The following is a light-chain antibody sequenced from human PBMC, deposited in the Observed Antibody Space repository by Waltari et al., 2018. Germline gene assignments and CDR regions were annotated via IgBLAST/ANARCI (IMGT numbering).Light chain of an antibody. J-gene: IGLJ2*01. Sequence: SYVLTQPHSVSVAPGQTATITCGGDNIEAKSVHWYQQKPGQAPVVVVFDDSDRPSGIPGRFSGANCGNTDTLTISRVGGGDEADYFCQVWDSSGDLLVIFGGGTKLTV. CDR3: QVWDSSGDLLVI. V-gene: IGLV3-21*02. CDR1: NIEAKS. CDR2: DDS.